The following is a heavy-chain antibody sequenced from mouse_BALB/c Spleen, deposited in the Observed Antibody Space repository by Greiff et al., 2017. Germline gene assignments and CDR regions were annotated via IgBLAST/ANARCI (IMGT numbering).Heavy chain of an antibody. CDR1: GFTFSSYG. CDR3: ARRGYYGSRDYYAMDY. V-gene: IGHV5-6*01. D-gene: IGHD1-1*01. CDR2: ISSGGSYT. Sequence: VQLKESGGDLVKPGGSLKLSCAASGFTFSSYGMSWVRQTPDKRLEWVATISSGGSYTYYPDSVKGRFTISRDNAKNTLYLQMSSLKSEDTAMYYCARRGYYGSRDYYAMDYWGQGTSVTVSS. J-gene: IGHJ4*01.